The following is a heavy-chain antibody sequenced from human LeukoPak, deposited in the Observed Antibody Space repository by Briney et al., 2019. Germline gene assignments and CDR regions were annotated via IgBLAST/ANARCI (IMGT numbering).Heavy chain of an antibody. CDR1: GFTFSSYS. Sequence: GGSLRLSCAASGFTFSSYSMNWVRQAPGKGLEWVSSISSSSSYIYYADSVKGRFTISRDNAKNSLYLQMNSLRAEDTAVYYCARGFDSSGYYYGGVDYWGQGTLVTVSS. CDR3: ARGFDSSGYYYGGVDY. V-gene: IGHV3-21*01. J-gene: IGHJ4*02. CDR2: ISSSSSYI. D-gene: IGHD3-22*01.